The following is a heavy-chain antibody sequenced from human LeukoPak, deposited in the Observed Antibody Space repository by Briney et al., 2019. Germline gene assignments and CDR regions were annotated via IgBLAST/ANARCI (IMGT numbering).Heavy chain of an antibody. CDR3: ARVLSIVVVPGATFWFDP. Sequence: ASVKVCCKASGYTFTGYYMHWVRQAPGQGLEWMGWINPNSGGTNYAQKFQGRVTMTRDTSISTAYMELSRLRSDDTAVYHCARVLSIVVVPGATFWFDPWGQGTLVTVPS. D-gene: IGHD2-2*01. V-gene: IGHV1-2*02. CDR1: GYTFTGYY. J-gene: IGHJ5*02. CDR2: INPNSGGT.